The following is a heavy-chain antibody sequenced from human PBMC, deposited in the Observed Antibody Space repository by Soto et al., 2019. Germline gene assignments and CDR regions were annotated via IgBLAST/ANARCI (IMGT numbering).Heavy chain of an antibody. D-gene: IGHD3-16*01. J-gene: IGHJ6*02. CDR1: GDSISSGNKY. Sequence: QVQLRESGPGLVMPSQTLSLTCTVSGDSISSGNKYWSWIRQPPGKGLEWIGYIFSSGTTYYNQSLKSRFPMSIETSENQFSLKLNSLTDADTAVYYCARVPSPFDYYYAMDVWGQGTTVTVSS. CDR3: ARVPSPFDYYYAMDV. CDR2: IFSSGTT. V-gene: IGHV4-30-4*01.